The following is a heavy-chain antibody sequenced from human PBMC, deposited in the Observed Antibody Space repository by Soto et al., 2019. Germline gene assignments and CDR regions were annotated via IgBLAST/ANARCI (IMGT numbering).Heavy chain of an antibody. D-gene: IGHD6-19*01. CDR1: GFTFSNYA. V-gene: IGHV3-23*01. J-gene: IGHJ4*02. CDR2: ISGSGGST. CDR3: AKHETFTSSGWDFDQ. Sequence: GESLKISCAASGFTFSNYAMSWVRQAPGKGLEWVSAISGSGGSTYYADSVKGRFTISRDNSKNTLYLQMNSLRAEDTAVYSCAKHETFTSSGWDFDQWGQGTLVTVSS.